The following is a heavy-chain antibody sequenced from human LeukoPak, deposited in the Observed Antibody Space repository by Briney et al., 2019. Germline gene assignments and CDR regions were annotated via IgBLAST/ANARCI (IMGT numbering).Heavy chain of an antibody. CDR1: GFTFSSYS. V-gene: IGHV3-21*06. Sequence: GGSLRLSCAASGFTFSSYSMNWVRQAPGKGLEWVSSISSSSSYIYYADSVKGRFTISRDNAKNLLYLQMKSLRAEDSAVYYCARDVFSWNAFEIWGQGTPVTVSS. J-gene: IGHJ4*02. CDR2: ISSSSSYI. CDR3: ARDVFSWNAFEI. D-gene: IGHD3-16*01.